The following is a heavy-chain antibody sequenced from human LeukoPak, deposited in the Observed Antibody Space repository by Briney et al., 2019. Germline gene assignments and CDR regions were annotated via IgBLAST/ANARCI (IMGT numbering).Heavy chain of an antibody. J-gene: IGHJ4*02. V-gene: IGHV3-23*01. CDR2: ISGSSGST. CDR3: AKGGRLYYDFWSGQHYFDY. Sequence: GGSLRLSCAASGFTFSSYAMSWVRQAPGKGLEWVSAISGSSGSTYYADSVKGRFTISRDNSKNTLYLQMNSLRAEDTAVYYCAKGGRLYYDFWSGQHYFDYWGQGTLVTVSS. D-gene: IGHD3-3*01. CDR1: GFTFSSYA.